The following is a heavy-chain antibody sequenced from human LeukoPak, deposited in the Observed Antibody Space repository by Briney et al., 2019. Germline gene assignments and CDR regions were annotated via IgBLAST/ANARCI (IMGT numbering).Heavy chain of an antibody. CDR2: ISGSGFST. Sequence: PGGSLRLSCAASGFTFDSYTMSWVRQAPGKGLEWVSAISGSGFSTYYADSVKGRFTISRDNSRNTPYLQMNSLRVEDAAVYYCAKAMRPTVSYYDYWGQGTLVTVSS. CDR3: AKAMRPTVSYYDY. V-gene: IGHV3-23*01. CDR1: GFTFDSYT. J-gene: IGHJ4*02. D-gene: IGHD4-17*01.